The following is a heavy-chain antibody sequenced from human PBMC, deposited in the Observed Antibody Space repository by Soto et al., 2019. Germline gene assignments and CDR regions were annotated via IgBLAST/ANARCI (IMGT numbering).Heavy chain of an antibody. CDR3: ARDPRRDGYNPPSFDY. CDR1: GGTFSSYA. Sequence: QVQLVQSGAEVKKPGSSVKVSCKASGGTFSSYAISWVRQAPGQGLEWMGGSIPIFGTANYAQKFQGRVTITADESTSTAYMELSSLRSEDTAVYYCARDPRRDGYNPPSFDYWGQGTQDTVSS. D-gene: IGHD5-12*01. V-gene: IGHV1-69*01. J-gene: IGHJ4*02. CDR2: SIPIFGTA.